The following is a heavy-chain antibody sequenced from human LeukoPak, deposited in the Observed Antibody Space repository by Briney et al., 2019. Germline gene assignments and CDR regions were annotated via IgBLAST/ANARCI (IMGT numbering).Heavy chain of an antibody. CDR1: GGSISSYY. CDR3: ARGGDSKHLVN. D-gene: IGHD3-3*02. Sequence: SETLSHTCTVSGGSISSYYWSWIRQPPGKGLEWIGYIYYSGSTNYNPSLKSRVTISVDTSKNQFSLNLSSVTAADTAVYYCARGGDSKHLVNWGQGTLVTVSS. CDR2: IYYSGST. V-gene: IGHV4-59*01. J-gene: IGHJ4*02.